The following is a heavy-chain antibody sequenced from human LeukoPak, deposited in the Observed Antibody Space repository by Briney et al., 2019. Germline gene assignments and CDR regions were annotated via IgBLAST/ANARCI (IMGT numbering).Heavy chain of an antibody. CDR2: IYTSGST. CDR3: ARRRALLWFGELSMNRQYYFDY. CDR1: GGSISSYY. Sequence: SETLSLTCTVSGGSISSYYWSWIRQPAGKGLEWIGRIYTSGSTNYNPSLKSRVTMSVDTSKNQFSLKLSSVTAADTAVYYCARRRALLWFGELSMNRQYYFDYWGQGTLVTVSS. J-gene: IGHJ4*02. V-gene: IGHV4-4*07. D-gene: IGHD3-10*01.